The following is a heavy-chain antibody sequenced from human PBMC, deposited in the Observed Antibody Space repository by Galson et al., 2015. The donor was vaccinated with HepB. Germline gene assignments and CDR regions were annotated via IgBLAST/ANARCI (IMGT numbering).Heavy chain of an antibody. CDR3: ARDRIAAAGIFDY. CDR1: GFTFSSYA. J-gene: IGHJ4*02. D-gene: IGHD6-13*01. CDR2: ISYDGSNK. V-gene: IGHV3-30*04. Sequence: SLRLSCAASGFTFSSYAMHWVRQAPGKGLEWVAVISYDGSNKYYADSVKGRFTISRDNSKNTLYLQMNSLRAEDTAVYYCARDRIAAAGIFDYWGQGTLVTVSS.